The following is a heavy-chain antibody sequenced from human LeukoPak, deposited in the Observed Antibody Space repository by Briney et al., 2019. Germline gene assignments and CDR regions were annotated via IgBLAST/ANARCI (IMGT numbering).Heavy chain of an antibody. J-gene: IGHJ4*02. CDR3: ARDPDDYVWGSYSSYYFDY. D-gene: IGHD3-16*02. CDR1: GYTFTGYY. Sequence: ASVKVSCKASGYTFTGYYMHWVRQAPGQGVEWMGWINPNSGGTNYAQKFQGRVTMTRDTSISTAYMELSRLRSDDTAVYYCARDPDDYVWGSYSSYYFDYWGQGTLVTVSS. CDR2: INPNSGGT. V-gene: IGHV1-2*02.